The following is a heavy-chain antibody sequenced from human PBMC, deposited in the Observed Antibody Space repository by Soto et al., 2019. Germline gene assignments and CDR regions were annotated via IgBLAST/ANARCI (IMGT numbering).Heavy chain of an antibody. Sequence: GGSLRLSCAASGFTFDDYAMHWVRQAPGKGLEWVSGISWNSGSIGYADSVKGRFTISRDNAKNSLYLQMNSLRAEDTALYYCAKAFDSSSWYSYYYYMDVWGKGTTVTVSS. CDR2: ISWNSGSI. J-gene: IGHJ6*03. V-gene: IGHV3-9*01. D-gene: IGHD6-13*01. CDR1: GFTFDDYA. CDR3: AKAFDSSSWYSYYYYMDV.